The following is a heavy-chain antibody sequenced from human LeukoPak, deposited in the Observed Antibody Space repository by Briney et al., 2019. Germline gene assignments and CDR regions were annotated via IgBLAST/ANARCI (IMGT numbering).Heavy chain of an antibody. CDR3: ARHSAGEAYYYYGMDV. CDR2: IYPGDSDT. J-gene: IGHJ6*02. V-gene: IGHV5-51*01. D-gene: IGHD3-10*01. CDR1: GYSFTTYW. Sequence: GESLKISCKGSGYSFTTYWIAWVRQMPGKGLEWMGIIYPGDSDTRYSPSFQGQVTISADKSISTAYLQWSSLKASDTAMYYCARHSAGEAYYYYGMDVWGQGTTVTVSS.